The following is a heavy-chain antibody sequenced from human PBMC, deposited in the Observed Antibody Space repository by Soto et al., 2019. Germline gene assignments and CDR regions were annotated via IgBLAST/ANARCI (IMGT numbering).Heavy chain of an antibody. CDR3: ARDRAAAAGTGWGNWLDP. V-gene: IGHV4-59*01. Sequence: PSETLSLTCTVSGGSISSYYWSWIRQPPGKGLEWIGYIYYSGSTNYNPSLKSRVTISVDTSKNQFSLKLSSVTAADTAVYYCARDRAAAAGTGWGNWLDPWGQGNLVTVSS. CDR1: GGSISSYY. CDR2: IYYSGST. D-gene: IGHD6-13*01. J-gene: IGHJ5*02.